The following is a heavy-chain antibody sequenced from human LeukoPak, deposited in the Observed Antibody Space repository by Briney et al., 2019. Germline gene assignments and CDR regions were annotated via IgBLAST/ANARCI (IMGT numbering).Heavy chain of an antibody. CDR1: GFTLSNAW. CDR3: AKDGTVTFDY. V-gene: IGHV3-23*01. Sequence: GGSLRLSCAASGFTLSNAWMSWVRQAPGKGLEWVSAISGSGGSTYYADSVKGRFTISRDNSKNTLYLQMNSLRAEDTAVYYCAKDGTVTFDYWGQGTLVTVSS. D-gene: IGHD1-26*01. CDR2: ISGSGGST. J-gene: IGHJ4*02.